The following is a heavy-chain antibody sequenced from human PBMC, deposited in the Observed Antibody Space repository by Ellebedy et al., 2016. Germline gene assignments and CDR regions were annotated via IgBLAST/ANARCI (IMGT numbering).Heavy chain of an antibody. CDR3: ARGAYGMDV. CDR1: GGTFSTYA. Sequence: ASVKVSCKASGGTFSTYAISWVRQAPGQGLEWMGRIIPILGIANYAQKFQGRVTINADKSTSTAYMELSSLRSEDTAVYYCARGAYGMDVWGQGTTVTVSS. CDR2: IIPILGIA. J-gene: IGHJ6*02. V-gene: IGHV1-69*04.